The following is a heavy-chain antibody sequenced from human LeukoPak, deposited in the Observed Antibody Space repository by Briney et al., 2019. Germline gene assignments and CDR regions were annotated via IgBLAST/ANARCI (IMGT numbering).Heavy chain of an antibody. J-gene: IGHJ5*02. D-gene: IGHD4/OR15-4a*01. CDR3: ARDPDYGDPS. V-gene: IGHV3-11*01. CDR2: ITSSGTTT. CDR1: GFSLSDSY. Sequence: PGGSLRLSCSASGFSLSDSYMSWFRLSPEKGLEWIAYITSSGTTTDYGDSVKGRFTISRVNAKNSLYLQMNSLRPEDTAVYYCARDPDYGDPSWGQGTLVTVSS.